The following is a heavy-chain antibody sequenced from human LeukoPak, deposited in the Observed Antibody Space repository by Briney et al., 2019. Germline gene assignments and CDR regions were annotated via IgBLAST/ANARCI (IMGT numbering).Heavy chain of an antibody. Sequence: SETLSLTCAVYGGSFSGYYWSWIRQPPGKGLERIGEINHSGSTNYNPSLKSRVTISVDTSKNQFSLKLSSVTAADTAVYYCARGSLYYYGSGDWFDPWGQGTLVTVSS. CDR3: ARGSLYYYGSGDWFDP. CDR2: INHSGST. J-gene: IGHJ5*02. D-gene: IGHD3-10*01. V-gene: IGHV4-34*01. CDR1: GGSFSGYY.